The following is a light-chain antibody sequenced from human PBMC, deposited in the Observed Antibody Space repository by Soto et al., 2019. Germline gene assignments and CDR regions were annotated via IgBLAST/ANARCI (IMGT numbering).Light chain of an antibody. V-gene: IGLV4-69*01. CDR2: LNSDGSH. CDR3: QTWGTGWRV. Sequence: QLVLTQSPSASASLGASVKLTCTLSSGHSSYAIAWHQQQPEKGPRYLMKLNSDGSHSKGDGIPDRFSGSSSGAERYLTISSLQSDDEADYYCQTWGTGWRVFGGGTKLTVL. J-gene: IGLJ2*01. CDR1: SGHSSYA.